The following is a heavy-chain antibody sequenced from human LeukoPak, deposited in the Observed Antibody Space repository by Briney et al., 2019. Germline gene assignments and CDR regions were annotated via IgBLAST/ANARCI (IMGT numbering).Heavy chain of an antibody. V-gene: IGHV1-69*01. J-gene: IGHJ6*03. CDR3: ARVIKLGGGSGIHYYYYYMDV. D-gene: IGHD3-10*01. CDR2: IIPIFGTA. CDR1: GGTFSSYA. Sequence: SVKVSCKASGGTFSSYAISWVRQAPGQGLEWMGGIIPIFGTANYAQKFQGRVTITADESTSTAYMELSSLRSEDTAVYYCARVIKLGGGSGIHYYYYYMDVWGKGTTVTISS.